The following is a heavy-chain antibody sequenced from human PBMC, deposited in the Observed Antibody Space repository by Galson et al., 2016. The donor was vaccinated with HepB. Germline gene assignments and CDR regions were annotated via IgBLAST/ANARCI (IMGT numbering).Heavy chain of an antibody. CDR1: GGSVNTDQYH. V-gene: IGHV4-61*01. J-gene: IGHJ4*02. CDR2: TYYGRST. CDR3: TTYIVGRGGTGY. Sequence: SETLSLTCTVSGGSVNTDQYHWSWIRQPPGKGLQWLGHTYYGRSTIYNPSLKSRVTISIDTSKNQFSLTLSPVTAADAAVYYCTTYIVGRGGTGYWGKGTLVTVSS. D-gene: IGHD1-26*01.